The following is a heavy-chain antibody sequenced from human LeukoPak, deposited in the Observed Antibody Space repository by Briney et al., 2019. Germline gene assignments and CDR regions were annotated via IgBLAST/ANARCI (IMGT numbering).Heavy chain of an antibody. D-gene: IGHD6-19*01. CDR2: ISAYNGNT. J-gene: IGHJ3*02. CDR3: ARDRKRKAVAGRDYDAFDI. V-gene: IGHV1-18*04. Sequence: GASVKVSCKASGYTLTSYYMHWVRQAPGQGLEWMGWISAYNGNTNYAQKLQGRVTMTTDTSTSTAYMELRSLRSDDTAVYYCARDRKRKAVAGRDYDAFDIWGQGTMVTVSS. CDR1: GYTLTSYY.